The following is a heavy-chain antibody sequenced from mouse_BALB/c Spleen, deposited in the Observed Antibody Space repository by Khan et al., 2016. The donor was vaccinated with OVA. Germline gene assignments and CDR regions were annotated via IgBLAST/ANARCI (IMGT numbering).Heavy chain of an antibody. D-gene: IGHD4-1*01. CDR2: ISSGGDYT. V-gene: IGHV5-6*01. Sequence: EVQLVESGADLVEPGGSVKLSCAASGFTFGAYSMPWVRQTPDKGLEWVATISSGGDYTYYVDNLKGRFTISRDNATNTPYLQMSSLTSEDTAIYDAGSHLTGSFAYWGQGTLVTVSA. CDR1: GFTFGAYS. J-gene: IGHJ3*01. CDR3: GSHLTGSFAY.